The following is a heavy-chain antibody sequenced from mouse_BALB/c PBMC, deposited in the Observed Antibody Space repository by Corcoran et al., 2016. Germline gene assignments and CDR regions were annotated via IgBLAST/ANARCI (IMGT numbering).Heavy chain of an antibody. J-gene: IGHJ3*01. CDR2: INTYTGEP. CDR1: GYTFTNYG. D-gene: IGHD3-1*01. V-gene: IGHV9-3-1*01. Sequence: QIQLVQSGPELKKPGETVKISCKASGYTFTNYGMNWVKQAPGKGLKWMGWINTYTGEPTYADDFKGRFAFSLETSASTAYFQINNLKNEDTATYFWARESSGLGGFAYWGQGTLVTVSA. CDR3: ARESSGLGGFAY.